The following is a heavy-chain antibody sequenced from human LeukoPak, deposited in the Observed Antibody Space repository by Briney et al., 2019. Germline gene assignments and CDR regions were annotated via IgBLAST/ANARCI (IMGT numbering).Heavy chain of an antibody. CDR2: ISSGSSYI. Sequence: PGGSLRLSCAASGFTFSSYSMNWVRQAPGKGLGWVSSISSGSSYIYYADSVKGRFTISRDNAKNSLYLQMNSLSAEDTAVYYCACTSGYDFSSYYYFYMDVWGKGTTVTVSS. CDR3: ACTSGYDFSSYYYFYMDV. D-gene: IGHD5-12*01. J-gene: IGHJ6*03. V-gene: IGHV3-21*01. CDR1: GFTFSSYS.